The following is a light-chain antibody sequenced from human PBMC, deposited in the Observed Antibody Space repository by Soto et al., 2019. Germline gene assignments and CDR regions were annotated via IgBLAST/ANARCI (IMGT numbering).Light chain of an antibody. V-gene: IGLV2-14*03. CDR2: DVN. Sequence: QSVLTQPASVSGSPGQSITISCTGTSSDIGAYNFVSWYQQHPGKAPKLMLSDVNSRPSGVSNRFSGSKYGNTASLTISGLQPDDEAADYYTSSTTSATMIFGGGTKVTVL. J-gene: IGLJ2*01. CDR3: TSSTTSATMI. CDR1: SSDIGAYNF.